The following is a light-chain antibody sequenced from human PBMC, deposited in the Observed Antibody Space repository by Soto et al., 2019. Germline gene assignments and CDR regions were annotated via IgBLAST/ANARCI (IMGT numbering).Light chain of an antibody. Sequence: QAVGTHEPSLSLSPGGAVTLTCASSTGAVTSGYYPNWFQQKPGQAPSSLIYSTSNKHSWTPARFSGSLLGGKAALTLSGVQPEEEAEYYCLLYYNGDYVFGTGTKVTVL. CDR3: LLYYNGDYV. V-gene: IGLV7-43*01. J-gene: IGLJ1*01. CDR1: TGAVTSGYY. CDR2: STS.